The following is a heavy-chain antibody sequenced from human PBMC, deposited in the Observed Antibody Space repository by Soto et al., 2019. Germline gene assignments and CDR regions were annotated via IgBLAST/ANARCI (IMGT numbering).Heavy chain of an antibody. Sequence: QVQLVESGGGVVQPGRSLRLSCAASGFTFSSYAMHWVRQAPGKGLEWVAVISYDGSNKYYADSVKGRFTISRDNSKNTLYLQMNSLRAEDTAVYYCARESDGADETWGQGTLVTVSS. CDR1: GFTFSSYA. D-gene: IGHD4-17*01. CDR3: ARESDGADET. J-gene: IGHJ4*02. V-gene: IGHV3-30-3*01. CDR2: ISYDGSNK.